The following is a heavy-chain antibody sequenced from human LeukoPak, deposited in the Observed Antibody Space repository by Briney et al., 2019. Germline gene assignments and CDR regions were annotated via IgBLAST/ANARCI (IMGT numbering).Heavy chain of an antibody. Sequence: PGGSLRLSCAASGFNFNTYGMHWVRQAPGKGLEWVAVIWYDGSKKYYTDSVKGRFTISRDNSKNTLYLQMNSLRAEDTAMYYCAGAYSNTRGMPDNWGQGTLVTVSS. CDR3: AGAYSNTRGMPDN. D-gene: IGHD5-12*01. V-gene: IGHV3-33*01. J-gene: IGHJ4*02. CDR1: GFNFNTYG. CDR2: IWYDGSKK.